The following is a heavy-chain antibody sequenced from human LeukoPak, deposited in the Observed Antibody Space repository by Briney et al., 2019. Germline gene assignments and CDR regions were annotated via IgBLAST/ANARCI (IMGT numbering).Heavy chain of an antibody. Sequence: SETLSLTCAVSGGSISSSNWWSWVRQPPGKGLEWIGYIYYSGSTYYNPSLKSRVTISIQTSKNQFSLKLTSVTAAHTAVYYCAGDYGDLLTGIRFDTWGQGTLVTVSS. V-gene: IGHV4-30-4*01. CDR1: GGSISSSNW. CDR2: IYYSGST. D-gene: IGHD4-17*01. J-gene: IGHJ5*02. CDR3: AGDYGDLLTGIRFDT.